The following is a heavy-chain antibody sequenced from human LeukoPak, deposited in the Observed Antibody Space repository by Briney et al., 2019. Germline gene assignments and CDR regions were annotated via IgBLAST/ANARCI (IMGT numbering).Heavy chain of an antibody. V-gene: IGHV3-7*01. CDR2: IKQDGSEK. CDR1: GFTFSSCW. Sequence: GGSLRLSCAASGFTFSSCWMSWVRQAPGKGLEWVANIKQDGSEKYYVDSVKGRFTISRDNAKNSLYLQMNSLRAEDTAVYYCARDFGSSWSGGDFGMDVWGQGTTVTVSS. J-gene: IGHJ6*02. D-gene: IGHD6-13*01. CDR3: ARDFGSSWSGGDFGMDV.